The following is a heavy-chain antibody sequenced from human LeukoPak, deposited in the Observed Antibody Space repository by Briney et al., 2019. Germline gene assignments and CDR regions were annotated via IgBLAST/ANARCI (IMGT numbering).Heavy chain of an antibody. Sequence: ASVKVSCKVSGHTFSNYGIHWVRQATGQGLEWMGWVNPDNGNTGYAQEFQGRVTVTRNPSITTAYMELSRLTSEDTAVYYCAIYCGSTSCHYDSFDVWGQGTMVTVSS. CDR1: GHTFSNYG. D-gene: IGHD2-2*01. CDR3: AIYCGSTSCHYDSFDV. J-gene: IGHJ3*01. V-gene: IGHV1-8*02. CDR2: VNPDNGNT.